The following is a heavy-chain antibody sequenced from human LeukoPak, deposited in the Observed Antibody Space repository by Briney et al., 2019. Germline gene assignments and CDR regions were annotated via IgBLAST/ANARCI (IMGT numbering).Heavy chain of an antibody. CDR2: IYYSGST. CDR3: ARDRFVVVPAANYYYYYMDV. CDR1: SGSIDNYY. V-gene: IGHV4-30-4*08. D-gene: IGHD2-2*01. J-gene: IGHJ6*03. Sequence: SETLSLTCTISSGSIDNYYWSWIRQPPGKGLEWIGYIYYSGSTYYNPSLKSRVTISVDTSKNQFSLKLSSVTAADTAVYYCARDRFVVVPAANYYYYYMDVWGKGTTVTVSS.